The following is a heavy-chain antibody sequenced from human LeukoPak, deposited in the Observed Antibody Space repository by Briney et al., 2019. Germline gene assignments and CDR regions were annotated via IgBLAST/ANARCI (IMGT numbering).Heavy chain of an antibody. D-gene: IGHD1-26*01. CDR1: GFMFSSYG. Sequence: GGSLKLSCAASGFMFSSYGMHWVRQAPGKGLEWVAVISNDGSTKYYADSVKGRFTIFRDNSKNTLYLQMNSLRAEDTAVFYCAKEVGPRQGFDYWGQGTLVTVSS. CDR2: ISNDGSTK. J-gene: IGHJ4*02. CDR3: AKEVGPRQGFDY. V-gene: IGHV3-30*18.